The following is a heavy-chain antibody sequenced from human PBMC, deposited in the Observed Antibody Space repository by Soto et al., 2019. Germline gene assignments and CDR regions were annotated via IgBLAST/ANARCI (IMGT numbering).Heavy chain of an antibody. CDR1: GYTFTSYG. Sequence: ASGKVCCKTSGYTFTSYGISWVRQAPGQGLEWMGWISAYNGNTNYAQKLQGRVTMTTDTSTSTAYMELRSLRSDDTAVYFCARVVAYCSGGSCKRHWFDPWGQGTLVTVSS. CDR3: ARVVAYCSGGSCKRHWFDP. CDR2: ISAYNGNT. J-gene: IGHJ5*02. D-gene: IGHD2-15*01. V-gene: IGHV1-18*01.